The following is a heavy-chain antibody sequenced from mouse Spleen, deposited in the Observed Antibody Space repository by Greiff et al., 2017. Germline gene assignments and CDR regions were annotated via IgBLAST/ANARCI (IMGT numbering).Heavy chain of an antibody. CDR2: ISNGGGST. D-gene: IGHD1-3*01. CDR1: GFTFSSYT. Sequence: EVQVVESGGGLVQPGGSLKLSCAASGFTFSSYTMSWVRQTPEKRLEWVAYISNGGGSTYYPDTVKGRFTISRDNAKNTLYLQMSSLKSEDTAMYYCARHNSFYAMDYWGQGTSVTVSS. V-gene: IGHV5-12-2*01. J-gene: IGHJ4*01. CDR3: ARHNSFYAMDY.